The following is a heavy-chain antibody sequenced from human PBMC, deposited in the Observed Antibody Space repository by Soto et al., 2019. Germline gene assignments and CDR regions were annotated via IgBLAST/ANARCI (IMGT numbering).Heavy chain of an antibody. D-gene: IGHD5-18*01. V-gene: IGHV4-31*03. CDR2: IYHSGST. J-gene: IGHJ3*02. CDR1: GGSIRSGDYY. Sequence: QVQLQESGPGLVKPSQTLSLTCTVSGGSIRSGDYYWSWIRQHPGKGLEWIGYIYHSGSTDYNPSLKSRVSISVDTSKNQFSLRLSSVTAADTAVYYCASQGWIPIWGQGTRVTVSS. CDR3: ASQGWIPI.